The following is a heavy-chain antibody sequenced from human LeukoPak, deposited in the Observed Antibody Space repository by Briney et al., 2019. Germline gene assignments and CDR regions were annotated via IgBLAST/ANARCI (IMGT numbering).Heavy chain of an antibody. CDR3: AKDNYDFSDY. V-gene: IGHV3-30*02. CDR2: IRYDGSNK. D-gene: IGHD3-3*01. J-gene: IGHJ4*02. CDR1: GFTFGSYG. Sequence: AGGSLRLSCAASGFTFGSYGMHWVRQAPGKGLEWVAFIRYDGSNKYYADSVKGRFTISRDNSKNTLYLQMNSLRAEDTAVYYCAKDNYDFSDYWGQGTLVTVSS.